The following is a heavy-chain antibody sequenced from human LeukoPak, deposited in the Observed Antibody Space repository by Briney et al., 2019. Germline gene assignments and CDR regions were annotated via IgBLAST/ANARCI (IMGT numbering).Heavy chain of an antibody. V-gene: IGHV4-59*01. Sequence: SETLSLTCTVSGASISDYYWSWIRQPPGKGLEWIGYIYYTGTTNYNPSLKSRVTISVDTSKNQFSLKLTSVTAADTAVYYCARGHRGLGYWGQGTLVSVFS. CDR1: GASISDYY. CDR3: ARGHRGLGY. CDR2: IYYTGTT. J-gene: IGHJ4*02.